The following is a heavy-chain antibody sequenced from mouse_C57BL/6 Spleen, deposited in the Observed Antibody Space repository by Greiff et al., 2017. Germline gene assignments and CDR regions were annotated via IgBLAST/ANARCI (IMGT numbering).Heavy chain of an antibody. D-gene: IGHD2-5*01. Sequence: VQLQQSGAELAKPGASVKLSCKASGYTFTSYWMHWVKQRPGQGLEWIGYINPSSGYTKYNQKFKDKATLTADKSSSTAYLQLSSLTYEDSAVYNCARSRPYYSNYDYFDDWGQGTTLTVYS. CDR2: INPSSGYT. V-gene: IGHV1-7*01. J-gene: IGHJ2*01. CDR3: ARSRPYYSNYDYFDD. CDR1: GYTFTSYW.